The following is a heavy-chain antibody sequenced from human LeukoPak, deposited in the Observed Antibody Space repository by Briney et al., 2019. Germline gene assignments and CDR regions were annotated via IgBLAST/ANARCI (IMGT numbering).Heavy chain of an antibody. CDR1: GGSISSSSYY. CDR2: IYYSGST. D-gene: IGHD2-15*01. V-gene: IGHV4-39*01. CDR3: ASRRWGGYCSGGSCPYYFDY. Sequence: SETLSLTCTVSGGSISSSSYYWGWIRQPPGKGLEWIGSIYYSGSTYYNPSLKSRVTISVDTSKNQFSLKLSSVTAADTAVYYCASRRWGGYCSGGSCPYYFDYWGQGTLVTVSS. J-gene: IGHJ4*02.